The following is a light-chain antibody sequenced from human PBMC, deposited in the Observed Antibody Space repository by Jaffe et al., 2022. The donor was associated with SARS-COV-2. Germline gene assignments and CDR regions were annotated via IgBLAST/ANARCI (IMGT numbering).Light chain of an antibody. V-gene: IGKV1-39*01. Sequence: DVQMTQSPSSLSASVGDRVTITCRATHSLYRYLNWYQQRPGEAPKLLIYSTSTLQTGVPSRFSGSGSGTDFTLTISSLQPEDFATYYCHQSYIAPRTFGQGTKVEIK. CDR1: HSLYRY. CDR2: STS. CDR3: HQSYIAPRT. J-gene: IGKJ1*01.